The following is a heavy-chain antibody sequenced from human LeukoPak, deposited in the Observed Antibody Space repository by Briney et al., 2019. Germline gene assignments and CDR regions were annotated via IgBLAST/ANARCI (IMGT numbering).Heavy chain of an antibody. J-gene: IGHJ4*02. V-gene: IGHV4-59*01. D-gene: IGHD6-19*01. CDR2: IYYSGST. CDR1: GGSISSYY. Sequence: SETLSLTCTVSGGSISSYYWSWIRQPPGKGLEWIGYIYYSGSTNYNPSLKSRVTISVDTSRNQFSLKLSSVTAADTAVYYCASQYSSGWYDYWGQGTLVTVSS. CDR3: ASQYSSGWYDY.